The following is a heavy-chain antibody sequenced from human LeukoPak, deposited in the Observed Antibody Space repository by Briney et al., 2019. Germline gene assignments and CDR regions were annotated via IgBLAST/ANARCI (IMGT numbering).Heavy chain of an antibody. D-gene: IGHD5-12*01. CDR2: IYSGGST. Sequence: GGSLRLSCAASGFTVSSNYMSWVRQAPGKGLEWVSVIYSGGSTYYADSVKGRFTISRDNSKNTLYLQMNSLRAEDTAVYYCARSGIVATRALVHGARRSDYWGRGTLVTVSS. J-gene: IGHJ4*02. CDR3: ARSGIVATRALVHGARRSDY. V-gene: IGHV3-66*01. CDR1: GFTVSSNY.